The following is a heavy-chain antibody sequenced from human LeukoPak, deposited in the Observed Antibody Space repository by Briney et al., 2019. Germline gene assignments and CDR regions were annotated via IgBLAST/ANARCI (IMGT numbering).Heavy chain of an antibody. J-gene: IGHJ4*02. CDR3: ARDKGHCSSTSCYLTHFDY. Sequence: ASVKVPCKASGGTFSSYAISWVRQAPGQGLEWMGGIIPIFGTANYAQKFQGRVTITTDESTSTAYMELSSLRSEDTAVYYCARDKGHCSSTSCYLTHFDYWGQGTLVTVSS. CDR2: IIPIFGTA. V-gene: IGHV1-69*05. CDR1: GGTFSSYA. D-gene: IGHD2-2*01.